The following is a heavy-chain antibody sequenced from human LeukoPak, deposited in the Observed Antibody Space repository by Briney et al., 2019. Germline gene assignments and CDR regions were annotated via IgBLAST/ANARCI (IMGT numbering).Heavy chain of an antibody. Sequence: SETLSLTCAVSGGSISSGSYSWSWVRQPPGKGLECIGYIYPRGSTYYNPSLRSRVILSLDKSAHQFSLNLSSVTAADTAVYYCASDFLHYDFWSGYLSWGQGNLVTVSS. CDR1: GGSISSGSYS. V-gene: IGHV4-30-2*01. J-gene: IGHJ4*02. CDR2: IYPRGST. CDR3: ASDFLHYDFWSGYLS. D-gene: IGHD3-3*01.